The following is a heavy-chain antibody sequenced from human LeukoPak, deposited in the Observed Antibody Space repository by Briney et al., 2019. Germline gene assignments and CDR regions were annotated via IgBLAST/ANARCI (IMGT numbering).Heavy chain of an antibody. D-gene: IGHD3-22*01. CDR3: AREATRYYDSSGDVDY. CDR2: INSDGSST. Sequence: GGSLRLSCAASGFTFSSYWMHWVRQAPGKGLVWVSRINSDGSSTSYADSVKGRFTISKDNAKNTLYLQMNSLRAEDTAVYYCAREATRYYDSSGDVDYWGQGTLVTVSS. V-gene: IGHV3-74*01. J-gene: IGHJ4*02. CDR1: GFTFSSYW.